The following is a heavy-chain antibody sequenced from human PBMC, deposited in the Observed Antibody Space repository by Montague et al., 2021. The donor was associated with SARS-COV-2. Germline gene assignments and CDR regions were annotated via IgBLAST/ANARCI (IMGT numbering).Heavy chain of an antibody. CDR3: ARAFVVVIAIDAFDI. CDR2: IYYSGST. V-gene: IGHV4-31*03. D-gene: IGHD2-21*01. CDR1: GGSISSGGYY. J-gene: IGHJ3*02. Sequence: TLSLTCTVSGGSISSGGYYWSWIRQHPGKGLEWIGYIYYSGSTYYNPSLKSRVTISVDTSKNQFSLKLSSVTAADTAVYYCARAFVVVIAIDAFDIWGQGTMVTVSP.